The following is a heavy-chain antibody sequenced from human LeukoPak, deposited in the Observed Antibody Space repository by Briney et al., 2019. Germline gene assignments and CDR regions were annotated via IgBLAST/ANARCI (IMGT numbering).Heavy chain of an antibody. Sequence: GGSLRLSCAASRFTFSTYSMSWVRQAPGKGLEWVSSISSRSTYIYYADSVKGRFTISRDNAKNSLYLQMNSLKTDDTAVYYCSRALAFCGRDCYRPADYWGQGTLVTVSS. J-gene: IGHJ4*02. V-gene: IGHV3-21*03. D-gene: IGHD2-21*02. CDR3: SRALAFCGRDCYRPADY. CDR2: ISSRSTYI. CDR1: RFTFSTYS.